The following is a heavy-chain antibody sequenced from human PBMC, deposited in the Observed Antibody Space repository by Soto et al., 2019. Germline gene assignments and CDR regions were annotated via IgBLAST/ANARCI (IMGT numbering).Heavy chain of an antibody. CDR1: GYTFSDYY. Sequence: ASVKVSCKASGYTFSDYYIHWVRQAPGQGLEWMGWINPNSGGTKYAPKFQGGVTMTRDTSVTTAYMELSRLRSGDTAVYYCAREPATAKPEGVDFWGQGTLVTVSS. CDR3: AREPATAKPEGVDF. J-gene: IGHJ4*02. CDR2: INPNSGGT. V-gene: IGHV1-2*02. D-gene: IGHD1-1*01.